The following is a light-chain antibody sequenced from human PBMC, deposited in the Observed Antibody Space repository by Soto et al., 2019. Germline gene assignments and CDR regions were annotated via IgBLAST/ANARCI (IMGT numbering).Light chain of an antibody. Sequence: DIQMTQSPSSLSASVGDRVTITCRASRNIKFYLNWYHQKPGRAPELLIYASSTLQNGVPLRFSGSGSGTDFTLTISDLQPEDFASYYCLQTYTLPRTFGQGTRLEI. CDR3: LQTYTLPRT. CDR1: RNIKFY. V-gene: IGKV1-39*01. J-gene: IGKJ2*01. CDR2: ASS.